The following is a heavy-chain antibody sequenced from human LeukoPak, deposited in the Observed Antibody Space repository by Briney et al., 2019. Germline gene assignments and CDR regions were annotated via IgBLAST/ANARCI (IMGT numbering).Heavy chain of an antibody. J-gene: IGHJ4*02. CDR1: GGSISSSSYY. CDR3: ARGITMIVVVIPPDY. D-gene: IGHD3-22*01. V-gene: IGHV4-39*01. Sequence: SETLSLTCTVPGGSISSSSYYWGWIRQPPGNGLEWIGSIYYSGSTYYNPSLKSRVTISVDTSKNQFSLTLSSVTAADTAVYYCARGITMIVVVIPPDYWGQGTLVTVSS. CDR2: IYYSGST.